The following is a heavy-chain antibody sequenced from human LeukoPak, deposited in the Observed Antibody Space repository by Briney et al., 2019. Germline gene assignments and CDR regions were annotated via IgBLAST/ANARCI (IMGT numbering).Heavy chain of an antibody. CDR1: GGTFSSYA. D-gene: IGHD4-17*01. J-gene: IGHJ4*02. Sequence: SVKVSCKASGGTFSSYAISWVRQAPGQGLEWMGRIIPIFGTANYAQKFQGRVTITTDESTSTAYMELSSLRSDDTAVYYCAREMTTVTGIDYWGQGTLVTVSS. CDR3: AREMTTVTGIDY. CDR2: IIPIFGTA. V-gene: IGHV1-69*05.